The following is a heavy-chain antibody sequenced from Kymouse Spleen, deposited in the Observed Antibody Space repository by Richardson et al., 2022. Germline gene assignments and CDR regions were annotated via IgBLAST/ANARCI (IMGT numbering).Heavy chain of an antibody. CDR3: AREPIAVAGTTSDY. Sequence: QVQLQQWGAGLLKPSETLSLTCAVYGGSFSGYYWSWIRQPPGKGLEWIGEINHSGSTNYNPSLKSRVTISVDTSKNQFSLKLSSVTAADTAVYYCAREPIAVAGTTSDYWGQGTLVTVSS. V-gene: IGHV4-34*01. CDR2: INHSGST. D-gene: IGHD6-19*01. J-gene: IGHJ4*02. CDR1: GGSFSGYY.